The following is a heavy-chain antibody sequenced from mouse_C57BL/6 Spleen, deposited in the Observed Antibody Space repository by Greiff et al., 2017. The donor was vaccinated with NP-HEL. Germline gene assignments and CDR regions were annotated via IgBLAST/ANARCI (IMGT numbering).Heavy chain of an antibody. CDR3: ARAITTEYFDV. D-gene: IGHD1-2*01. Sequence: EVMLVESGGGLVKPGGSLKLSCAASGFTFSSYAMSWVRQTPEKRLEWVATISDGGSYTYYPDNVKGRFTISRDNAKNNLYLQMSHLKSEDTAMYYCARAITTEYFDVWGTGTTVTVSS. V-gene: IGHV5-4*03. CDR1: GFTFSSYA. J-gene: IGHJ1*03. CDR2: ISDGGSYT.